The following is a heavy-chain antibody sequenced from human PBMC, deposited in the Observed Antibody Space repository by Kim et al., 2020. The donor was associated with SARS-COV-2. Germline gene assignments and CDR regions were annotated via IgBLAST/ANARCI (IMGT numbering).Heavy chain of an antibody. D-gene: IGHD3-10*01. V-gene: IGHV3-48*02. J-gene: IGHJ4*02. CDR3: TREIGGSGSRTTSY. CDR2: ISSSGSVV. Sequence: GSLRLSCAASGFIFSSYSMNWVRQAPGKGLEWVAHISSSGSVVYYADSVKGRFTVSRDNAKNSLYLQVNSLRDEDTAVYYCTREIGGSGSRTTSYWGQGTLVTVSS. CDR1: GFIFSSYS.